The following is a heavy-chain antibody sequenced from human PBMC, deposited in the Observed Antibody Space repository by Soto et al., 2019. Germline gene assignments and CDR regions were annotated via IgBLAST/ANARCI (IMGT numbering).Heavy chain of an antibody. CDR2: INSDGSST. V-gene: IGHV3-74*01. D-gene: IGHD3-10*01. CDR1: GFTFSSYW. CDR3: ARERLGVRVTPKSNACDI. Sequence: EVQLVESGGGLVQPGGSLRLSCAASGFTFSSYWMHWVRQAPGKWLVWLSRINSDGSSTRYADYVKGRFTISSDNAKNTLYLQMNRLRAEDTAVYYFARERLGVRVTPKSNACDIVGQGPMVTVS. J-gene: IGHJ3*02.